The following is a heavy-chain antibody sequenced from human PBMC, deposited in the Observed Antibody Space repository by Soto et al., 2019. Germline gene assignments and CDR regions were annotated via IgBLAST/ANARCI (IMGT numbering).Heavy chain of an antibody. CDR2: ISSSSSTI. V-gene: IGHV3-48*01. J-gene: IGHJ4*02. D-gene: IGHD3-16*01. CDR1: GFTFSSYS. CDR3: AREDEDPLGY. Sequence: GGSLRLSCAASGFTFSSYSMNWVRQAPGKGLEWVSYISSSSSTIYYADSVKGRFTISRDNAKNSLYLQMNSLRAEDTAVYYCAREDEDPLGYWGQGTLVTVSS.